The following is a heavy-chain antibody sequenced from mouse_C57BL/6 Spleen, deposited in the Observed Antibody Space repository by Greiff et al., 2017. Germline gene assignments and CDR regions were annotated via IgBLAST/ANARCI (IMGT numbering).Heavy chain of an antibody. CDR3: AREDYDGFAY. CDR1: GYTFTSYW. J-gene: IGHJ3*01. CDR2: IDPSDSET. Sequence: QVQLQQPGAELVRPGSSVKLSCKASGYTFTSYWMHWVKQRPIQGLEWIGNIDPSDSETHYTQKFKDKATLTVDKSSSTAYMQLSSLTSEDSAVYYCAREDYDGFAYWGQGTLVTVSA. D-gene: IGHD2-4*01. V-gene: IGHV1-52*01.